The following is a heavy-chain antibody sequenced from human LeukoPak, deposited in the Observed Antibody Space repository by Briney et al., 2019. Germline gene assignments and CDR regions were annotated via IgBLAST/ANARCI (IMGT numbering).Heavy chain of an antibody. Sequence: SETLSLTCTVSGGSISSYYWSWIRQPPGKGLEWIGYIYYSGSTDYNPSLKSRVTISVDTSKNQFSLKLSSVTAADTAVYYCARDRGRINGNDYWGQGTLVTVSS. CDR1: GGSISSYY. J-gene: IGHJ4*02. CDR3: ARDRGRINGNDY. CDR2: IYYSGST. D-gene: IGHD3-10*01. V-gene: IGHV4-59*12.